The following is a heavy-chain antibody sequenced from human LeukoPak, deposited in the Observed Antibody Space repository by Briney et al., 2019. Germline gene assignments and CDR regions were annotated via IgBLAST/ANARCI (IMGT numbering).Heavy chain of an antibody. Sequence: GGSLRLSCAASGFTVSINYMSWVRQGPGKGLEWVSVIYSGGTTYSGGSTKYAGSVKGRFTISRDNSKNTLYLQMNSLRAEDTAVYYCARVAASGPIDYWGQGTLVTVVS. D-gene: IGHD6-6*01. V-gene: IGHV3-23*03. CDR2: IYSGGTTYSGGST. CDR1: GFTVSINY. J-gene: IGHJ4*02. CDR3: ARVAASGPIDY.